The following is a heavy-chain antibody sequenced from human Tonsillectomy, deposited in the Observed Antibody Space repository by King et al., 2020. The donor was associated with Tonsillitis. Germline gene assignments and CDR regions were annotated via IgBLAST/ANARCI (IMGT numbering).Heavy chain of an antibody. CDR2: INAGNGNT. Sequence: AQLVQSGAEVKKPGASVKVSCKASGYTFTSYAMHWVRQAPGQRLEWMGWINAGNGNTKYSQKFQGRVTITRDTSASTAYMELSSLRSEDTAVYYCAISRRYYDFWSGSDYWGQGTLVTVSS. V-gene: IGHV1-3*01. CDR3: AISRRYYDFWSGSDY. CDR1: GYTFTSYA. J-gene: IGHJ4*02. D-gene: IGHD3-3*01.